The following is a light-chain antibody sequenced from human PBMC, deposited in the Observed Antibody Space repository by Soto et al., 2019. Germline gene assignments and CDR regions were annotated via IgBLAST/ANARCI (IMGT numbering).Light chain of an antibody. Sequence: EIVLTQSPGTLSFSPGERATLSCRASQSVSSSYLAWYQQKPGQAPRLLIYGASSRATGIPDRFSGSGSGTDFTLTISRLEPEDFAVYHCQQYSSSPRTFGQGTRLEIK. CDR3: QQYSSSPRT. CDR2: GAS. V-gene: IGKV3-20*01. J-gene: IGKJ5*01. CDR1: QSVSSSY.